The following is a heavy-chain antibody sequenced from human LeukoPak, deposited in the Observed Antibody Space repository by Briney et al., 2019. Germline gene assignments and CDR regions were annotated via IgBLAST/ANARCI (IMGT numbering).Heavy chain of an antibody. CDR1: GYSISSGYY. V-gene: IGHV4-38-2*02. J-gene: IGHJ3*02. CDR3: ARDKEGDGYNTNRGAFDI. CDR2: IYHSGST. Sequence: SETLSLTCAVSGYSISSGYYWGWIRQPPGKGLEWIGSIYHSGSTYYNPSLKSRVTISVDTSKNQFSLKLSSVTAADTDVYYCARDKEGDGYNTNRGAFDIWGQGTMVTVSS. D-gene: IGHD5-24*01.